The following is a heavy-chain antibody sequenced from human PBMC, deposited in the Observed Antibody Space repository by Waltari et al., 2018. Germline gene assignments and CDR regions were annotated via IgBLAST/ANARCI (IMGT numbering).Heavy chain of an antibody. D-gene: IGHD2-2*01. CDR2: IYHSGST. V-gene: IGHV4-4*02. CDR3: ASMPQEYPQPDY. Sequence: QVQLQESGPGLVKPSGTLSLTCAVSGGPLRSSNWWSWARQPPGKGLEWIGEIYHSGSTNYNPSLKSRVTISVDKSKNQFSLKLSSVTAADTAVYYCASMPQEYPQPDYWGQGTLVTVSS. J-gene: IGHJ4*02. CDR1: GGPLRSSNW.